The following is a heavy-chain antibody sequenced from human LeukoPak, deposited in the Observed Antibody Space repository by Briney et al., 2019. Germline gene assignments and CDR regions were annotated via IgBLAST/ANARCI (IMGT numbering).Heavy chain of an antibody. CDR3: AKLGKQWELRLDY. V-gene: IGHV4-4*07. Sequence: PSETLSLTCTVSGGSLSSSYGSWIRQPAGKGLECIGHIYRSGGPNYNPSLKSRVTLSVDTSKTGFSLKRNSVAAAPTTGYYIAKLGKQWELRLDYWGQGTLVTVSS. D-gene: IGHD3-10*01. J-gene: IGHJ4*02. CDR1: GGSLSSSY. CDR2: IYRSGGP.